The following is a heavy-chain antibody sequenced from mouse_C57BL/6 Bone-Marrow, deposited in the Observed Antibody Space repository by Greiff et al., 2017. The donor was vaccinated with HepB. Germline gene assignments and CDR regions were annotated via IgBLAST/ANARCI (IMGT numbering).Heavy chain of an antibody. CDR1: GYTFTGYW. V-gene: IGHV1-9*01. CDR3: ARRRARHYYGSSYWYYDV. D-gene: IGHD1-1*01. J-gene: IGHJ1*03. CDR2: ILPGSGST. Sequence: QVQLQQSGAELMKPGASVKLSCKATGYTFTGYWIEWVKQRPGHGLEWIGEILPGSGSTNYNEKFKGKATFTADTSSHTTYMQLSSLTTEDSAIYDCARRRARHYYGSSYWYYDVWGTGATVTVA.